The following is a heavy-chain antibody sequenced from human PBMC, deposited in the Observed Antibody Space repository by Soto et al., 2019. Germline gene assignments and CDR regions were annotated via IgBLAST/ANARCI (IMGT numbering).Heavy chain of an antibody. CDR1: GFSVRSNH. CDR3: ARIAVAGHYWYIDL. J-gene: IGHJ2*01. V-gene: IGHV3-66*01. CDR2: IYSGGST. Sequence: PGGAPRLSPAAPGFSVRSNHMSWGRLGPGKGLEWVSVIYSGGSTYYADSVKGRFTISRDNSKNTLYLQMNSLRAEDTAVYYWARIAVAGHYWYIDLWGRGTLVTVSS. D-gene: IGHD6-19*01.